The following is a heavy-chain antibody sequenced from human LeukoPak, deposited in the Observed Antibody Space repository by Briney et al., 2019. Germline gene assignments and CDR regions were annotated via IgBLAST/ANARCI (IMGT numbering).Heavy chain of an antibody. J-gene: IGHJ4*02. V-gene: IGHV1-2*02. CDR1: RYTFTGYY. Sequence: GASVNVSFKSSRYTFTGYYMHWVRQAPGQGLEWMGWIKPNSGGTNYAQKFQGRVTMTRDTSISTAYMELSRLRSDDTAVYYCARVRGSGIGMDYWGQGTLVTVSS. CDR2: IKPNSGGT. CDR3: ARVRGSGIGMDY. D-gene: IGHD3-10*01.